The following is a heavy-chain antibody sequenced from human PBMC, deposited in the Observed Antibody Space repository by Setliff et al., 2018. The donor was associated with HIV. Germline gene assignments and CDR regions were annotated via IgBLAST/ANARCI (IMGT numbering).Heavy chain of an antibody. CDR1: SASISSHY. D-gene: IGHD6-13*01. V-gene: IGHV4-59*11. J-gene: IGHJ4*02. Sequence: ETLSLTCTVSSASISSHYWSWIRQPPGKGLEWIGYIYYSGSTNYNPSLKSRVTISVDTSKNQFSLNLSSVTAADTAVYYCARAIAAAGIAPFDYWGQGTLVTVS. CDR2: IYYSGST. CDR3: ARAIAAAGIAPFDY.